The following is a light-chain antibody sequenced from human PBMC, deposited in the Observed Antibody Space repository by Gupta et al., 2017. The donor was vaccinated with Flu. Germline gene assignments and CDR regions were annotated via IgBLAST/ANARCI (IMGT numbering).Light chain of an antibody. CDR3: CAYAGRITALYV. CDR1: NSDLGSHNL. V-gene: IGLV2-23*02. CDR2: EVS. Sequence: CSGSNSDLGSHNLVSWYHQHPGKAPKLIIYEVSERLAGVADRFSAQESGNTATLTISGLQAEDEVDYYCCAYAGRITALYVFGSGTTVTVL. J-gene: IGLJ1*01.